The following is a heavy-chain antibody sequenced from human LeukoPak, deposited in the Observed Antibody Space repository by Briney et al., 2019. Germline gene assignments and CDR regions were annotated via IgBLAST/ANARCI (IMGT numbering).Heavy chain of an antibody. CDR3: ARVPGFGELGRANWYFDL. CDR2: IIPIFGTA. CDR1: GGTFSSYA. J-gene: IGHJ2*01. Sequence: ASVKVSCKASGGTFSSYAISWVRQAPGQGLEWMGGIIPIFGTANYAQKFQGRVTITTDESTSTAYMELSSLRSEDTAVYYCARVPGFGELGRANWYFDLWGRGTLVTVSS. D-gene: IGHD3-10*01. V-gene: IGHV1-69*05.